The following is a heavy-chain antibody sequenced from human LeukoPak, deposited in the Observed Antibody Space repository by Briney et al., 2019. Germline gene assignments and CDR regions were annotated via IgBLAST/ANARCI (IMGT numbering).Heavy chain of an antibody. J-gene: IGHJ4*02. V-gene: IGHV3-53*01. Sequence: GGSLRLSCAASGFTVSSNYMSWVRQAPGKGLEWVSVIYSGGSTYYADSVKDRFTISRDNSKNTLYLQMNSLRAEDTAVYYCARVGAGFGDLDPYFDYWGQGTLVTVSS. D-gene: IGHD3-10*01. CDR1: GFTVSSNY. CDR3: ARVGAGFGDLDPYFDY. CDR2: IYSGGST.